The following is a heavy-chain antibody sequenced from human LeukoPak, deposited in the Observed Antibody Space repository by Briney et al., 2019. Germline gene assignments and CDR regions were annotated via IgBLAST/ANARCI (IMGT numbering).Heavy chain of an antibody. D-gene: IGHD2-15*01. CDR3: AREYCSGGICYNDAFDI. CDR2: ISSSSSYI. V-gene: IGHV3-21*01. J-gene: IGHJ3*02. CDR1: GFTFSSYS. Sequence: GGSLRLSCAASGFTFSSYSMNWVRQAPGKGLEWVSSISSSSSYIYYADSVKGRFTISRDNAKNSLYLQMNSLRAEDTAVYYCAREYCSGGICYNDAFDIWGQGTMVTVSS.